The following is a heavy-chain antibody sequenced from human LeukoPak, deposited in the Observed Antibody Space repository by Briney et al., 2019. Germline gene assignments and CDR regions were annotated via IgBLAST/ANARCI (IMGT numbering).Heavy chain of an antibody. V-gene: IGHV4-34*01. D-gene: IGHD3-10*01. CDR1: GGSFSGYY. CDR3: ARSERGVRGVTIEFYY. CDR2: INHSGST. J-gene: IGHJ4*02. Sequence: SETLSLTCAVYGGSFSGYYWSWIRQPPGKGLEWIGEINHSGSTNYNPSLKSRVTISVDTSKNQFSLKLSSVTAADTAVYYCARSERGVRGVTIEFYYWGQGTLVTVSS.